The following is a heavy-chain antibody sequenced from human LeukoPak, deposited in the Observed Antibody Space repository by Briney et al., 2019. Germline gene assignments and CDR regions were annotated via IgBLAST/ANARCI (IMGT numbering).Heavy chain of an antibody. V-gene: IGHV1-69*13. CDR2: IIPIFGTA. J-gene: IGHJ3*02. CDR3: ARAAYYDILTGYPAFDI. Sequence: ASVKVSCKASGGTFSSYAISWVRQAPGHGLEWMGGIIPIFGTANYAQKFQGRVTITADESTSTAYMELSSLRSEDTAVYYCARAAYYDILTGYPAFDIWGQGTMVTVSS. CDR1: GGTFSSYA. D-gene: IGHD3-9*01.